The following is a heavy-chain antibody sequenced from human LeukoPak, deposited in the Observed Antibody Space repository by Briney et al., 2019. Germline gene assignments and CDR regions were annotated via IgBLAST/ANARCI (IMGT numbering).Heavy chain of an antibody. CDR2: LYRGGTI. Sequence: GGSLGLSCVASGFTLSNDFMSWVRQAPGKGLEWVSVLYRGGTIYYADSVKGRFTISRDNAKNTLYLQMNSLRAEDTAVYYCARDQNGRDGYSYSGYYGMDVWGQGTTVTVSS. CDR3: ARDQNGRDGYSYSGYYGMDV. CDR1: GFTLSNDF. D-gene: IGHD5-24*01. J-gene: IGHJ6*02. V-gene: IGHV3-66*01.